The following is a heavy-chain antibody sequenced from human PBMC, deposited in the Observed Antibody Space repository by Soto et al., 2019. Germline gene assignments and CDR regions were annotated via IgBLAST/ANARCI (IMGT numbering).Heavy chain of an antibody. CDR1: GYTFTSYD. J-gene: IGHJ5*02. CDR3: ACAELGYCSGGSCSDDNWFDP. Sequence: GASVKVSCKASGYTFTSYDINWVRQATGQGLEWMGWMNPNSGNTGYAQKFQGRVTMTRNTSISTAYMELSSLRSEDTAVYYCACAELGYCSGGSCSDDNWFDPWGQGTLVTVSS. V-gene: IGHV1-8*01. CDR2: MNPNSGNT. D-gene: IGHD2-15*01.